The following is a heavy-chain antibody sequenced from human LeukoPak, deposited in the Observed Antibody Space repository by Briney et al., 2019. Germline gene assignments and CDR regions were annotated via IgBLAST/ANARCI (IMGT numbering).Heavy chain of an antibody. Sequence: GGSLRLSCAASGFTFSNYAMHWVRQAPGKGLEWVAVIAFDGINKYYADSVKGRFTISRDNSKNTLYLQMNSLRAEDTAVYYCAKKRALGEVEYSSSYFDYWGQGTLVTVSS. J-gene: IGHJ4*02. CDR2: IAFDGINK. CDR1: GFTFSNYA. CDR3: AKKRALGEVEYSSSYFDY. V-gene: IGHV3-30-3*02. D-gene: IGHD6-6*01.